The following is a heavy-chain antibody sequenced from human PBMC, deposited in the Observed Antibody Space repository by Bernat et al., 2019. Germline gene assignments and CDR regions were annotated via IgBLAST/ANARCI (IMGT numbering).Heavy chain of an antibody. V-gene: IGHV1-3*01. CDR3: ARSIDPAPGWEGRFDY. CDR2: INGGTSHT. CDR1: GYTFANYA. Sequence: QVQLVQSGAEVRKPGASVRVSCKTSGYTFANYAIHWVRQAPGQRLEWMGWINGGTSHTRDEQKFQGRFTSTRDTSASTVYMDLSSLRSDDTAVYYCARSIDPAPGWEGRFDYWGQGTQVTVSS. J-gene: IGHJ4*02. D-gene: IGHD1-26*01.